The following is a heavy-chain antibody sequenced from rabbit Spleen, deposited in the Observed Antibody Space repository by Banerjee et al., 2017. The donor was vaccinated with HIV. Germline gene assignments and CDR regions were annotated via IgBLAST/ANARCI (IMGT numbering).Heavy chain of an antibody. CDR2: IFAGGTDTT. J-gene: IGHJ4*01. Sequence: QEQLEESGGGLVQPGGSLTLPCTASGFSFNDDYVMCWVRQAPGKGLDWIACIFAGGTDTTYYASWAQGRFTISKTSSTTVTLQMTSLTVADTATYFCARDPFTGVDSYGTFNLWGQGTLVTVS. D-gene: IGHD6-1*01. V-gene: IGHV1S45*01. CDR1: GFSFNDDYV. CDR3: ARDPFTGVDSYGTFNL.